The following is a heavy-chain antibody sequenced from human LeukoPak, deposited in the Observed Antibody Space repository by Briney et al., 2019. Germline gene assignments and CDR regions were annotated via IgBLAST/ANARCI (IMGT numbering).Heavy chain of an antibody. V-gene: IGHV3-30*18. CDR1: SFPFSRYG. J-gene: IGHJ4*02. CDR2: TSSDGSRI. CDR3: AKKLAGGFDAPLDS. D-gene: IGHD3-10*01. Sequence: GGSLRLSCAAASFPFSRYGMQWARQAPGKGLECVAVTSSDGSRIYYTDSVKGRFTISRDNSKNTLYLQMNSLRAEDTAFFYCAKKLAGGFDAPLDSWGQGTLVTVSS.